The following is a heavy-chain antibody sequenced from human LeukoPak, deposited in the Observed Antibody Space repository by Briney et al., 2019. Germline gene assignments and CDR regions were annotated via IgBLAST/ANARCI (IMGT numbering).Heavy chain of an antibody. CDR2: IYYSGST. Sequence: SETLSVTCTVSGGSISSNYWSWIRQPPGKGLESIGYIYYSGSTNYNPSLKSRVTMSVDTSKNQFSLKVSSVTAADTAVYYCAKLVSSGWYYAYWGQGTLVTVSS. V-gene: IGHV4-59*08. CDR3: AKLVSSGWYYAY. J-gene: IGHJ4*02. D-gene: IGHD6-19*01. CDR1: GGSISSNY.